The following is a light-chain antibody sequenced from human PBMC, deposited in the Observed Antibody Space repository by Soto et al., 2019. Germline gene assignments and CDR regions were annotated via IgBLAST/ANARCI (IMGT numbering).Light chain of an antibody. CDR1: QSISSY. CDR2: AAS. CDR3: QQGYSIPIT. Sequence: DIQMTQSPSSLSASVGDRVTITCRASQSISSYLNWYQQKPGKAPKLLIYAASSLQSGVPSRFSGSGSGTDFTLTISSVQPEDFATYYCQQGYSIPITFGQGTRLEIK. V-gene: IGKV1-39*01. J-gene: IGKJ5*01.